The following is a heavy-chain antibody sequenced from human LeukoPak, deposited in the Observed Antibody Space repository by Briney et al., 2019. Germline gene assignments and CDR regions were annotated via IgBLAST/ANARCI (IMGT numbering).Heavy chain of an antibody. V-gene: IGHV3-7*03. D-gene: IGHD3-9*01. CDR1: GFTFSSYS. CDR3: ARAMHDILTGYLNDAFDI. Sequence: GGSLRLSCAASGFTFSSYSMNWVRQAPGKGLEWVANIKQDGSEKYYVDSVKGRFTISRDNAKNSLYLQMNSLRAEDTAVYYCARAMHDILTGYLNDAFDIWGQGTMVTVSS. CDR2: IKQDGSEK. J-gene: IGHJ3*02.